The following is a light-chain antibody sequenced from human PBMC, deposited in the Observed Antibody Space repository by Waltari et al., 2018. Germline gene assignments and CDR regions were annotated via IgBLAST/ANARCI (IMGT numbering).Light chain of an antibody. J-gene: IGKJ3*01. Sequence: EIVMTQSPLSLPVTPGEPASISCRSSQSLLDSNGDTYLDWYLQKPGQSPQLLIYMVSILASGVPDRFSGSGAGTDFTLRISRVEAEDVGLYYCMQAQQTPTFGPGTKVDIK. CDR1: QSLLDSNGDTY. CDR2: MVS. CDR3: MQAQQTPT. V-gene: IGKV2-28*01.